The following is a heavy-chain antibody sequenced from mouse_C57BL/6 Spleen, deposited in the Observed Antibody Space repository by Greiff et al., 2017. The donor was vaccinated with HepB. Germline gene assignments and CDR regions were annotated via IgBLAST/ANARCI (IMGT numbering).Heavy chain of an antibody. J-gene: IGHJ1*03. D-gene: IGHD1-1*01. Sequence: VKLMESGPELVKPGASVKISCKASGYAFSSSWMNWVKQRPGKGLEWIGRLYPGDGDTNYNGKFKGKATLTADKSSSTAYMPLSSLTSEDSAVYFCAPLLVTDVWRRGTTVTVSS. CDR2: LYPGDGDT. V-gene: IGHV1-82*01. CDR3: APLLVTDV. CDR1: GYAFSSSW.